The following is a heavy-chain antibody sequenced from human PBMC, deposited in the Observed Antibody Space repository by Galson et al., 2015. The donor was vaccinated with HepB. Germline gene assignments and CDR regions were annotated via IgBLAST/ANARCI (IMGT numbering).Heavy chain of an antibody. D-gene: IGHD2-15*01. J-gene: IGHJ3*01. CDR2: ISPYTGGT. CDR3: AREGLQLSAFDV. Sequence: SVKVSCKASGYTFTDYYMHWFRQAPGHGLEWMGWISPYTGGTNYAQMLLGRVTMTRDTSTNTAYMVLTSLTSDDTAVYYCAREGLQLSAFDVGGQGTMVTVSS. CDR1: GYTFTDYY. V-gene: IGHV1-2*02.